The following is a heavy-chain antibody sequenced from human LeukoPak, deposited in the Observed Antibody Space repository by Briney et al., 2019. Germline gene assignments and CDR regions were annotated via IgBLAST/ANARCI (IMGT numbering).Heavy chain of an antibody. Sequence: GGSLRLSCVASGFTFSNYAMHWVRRAPGKGLEWVAVISSDGSLKYYEDSVKGRFTISRDNSKNTLYLQLSRLRGEDTAVYFCGRRRQQLIDYWGQGALVTVAS. CDR1: GFTFSNYA. CDR3: GRRRQQLIDY. D-gene: IGHD6-13*01. J-gene: IGHJ4*02. CDR2: ISSDGSLK. V-gene: IGHV3-30-3*01.